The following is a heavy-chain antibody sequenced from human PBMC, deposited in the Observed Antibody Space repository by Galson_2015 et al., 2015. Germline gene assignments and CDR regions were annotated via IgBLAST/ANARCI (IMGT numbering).Heavy chain of an antibody. J-gene: IGHJ4*02. CDR2: LYSGGNT. V-gene: IGHV3-53*05. CDR1: GFTISSNY. Sequence: SLRLSCAASGFTISSNYMTWVRQAPGKGLEWVSVLYSGGNTYYADSVKGRFTISRDNSKNTLYLQMNSLRGEDTAVYYCARDGFSSCSSASCPRASDYSGQGTPVTAAS. CDR3: ARDGFSSCSSASCPRASDY. D-gene: IGHD2-2*01.